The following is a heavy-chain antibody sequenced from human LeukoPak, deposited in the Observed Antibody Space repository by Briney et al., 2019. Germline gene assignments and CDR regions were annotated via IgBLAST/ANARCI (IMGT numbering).Heavy chain of an antibody. Sequence: GGSLRLSCAASGFTFSNAWMGWVRQAPGKGLEWVGRIKTKTDGETTEYAAPVKGRFIISRDDSKSTLCLQMNSLKTEDSAVYYCSRGAKINAMDVWGQGTTVTVSS. CDR1: GFTFSNAW. J-gene: IGHJ6*02. CDR2: IKTKTDGETT. CDR3: SRGAKINAMDV. V-gene: IGHV3-15*05.